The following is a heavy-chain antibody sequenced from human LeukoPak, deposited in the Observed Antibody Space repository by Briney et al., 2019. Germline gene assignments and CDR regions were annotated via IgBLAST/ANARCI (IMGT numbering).Heavy chain of an antibody. J-gene: IGHJ6*03. Sequence: SETLSLTCTVSGGSINSYYWSWIRQPPGKGLEWIGIIYYSGSTNYNPSLKSRVTISVDTSKNQFSLKLSSVTAADTAGYYCARGKIRAHYYYYYFRDVWGKGTTVTVSS. CDR2: IYYSGST. CDR1: GGSINSYY. CDR3: ARGKIRAHYYYYYFRDV. D-gene: IGHD3-10*01. V-gene: IGHV4-59*12.